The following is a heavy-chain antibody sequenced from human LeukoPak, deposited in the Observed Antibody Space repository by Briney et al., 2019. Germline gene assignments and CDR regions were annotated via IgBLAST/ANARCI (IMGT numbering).Heavy chain of an antibody. V-gene: IGHV4-4*07. CDR1: GASISDYY. D-gene: IGHD6-19*01. CDR2: IDTSGST. J-gene: IGHJ4*02. Sequence: PSETLSLTCIVSGASISDYYWSWIRQPAGKGLEWIGRIDTSGSTNYKPSLKSRLTMSVDTSKRQFSLRLTSVTAADTAVYYCARGSSGWYSIDYWGQRTLVTVSS. CDR3: ARGSSGWYSIDY.